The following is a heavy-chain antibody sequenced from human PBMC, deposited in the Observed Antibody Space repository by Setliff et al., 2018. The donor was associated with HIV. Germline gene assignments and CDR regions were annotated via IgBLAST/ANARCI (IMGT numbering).Heavy chain of an antibody. CDR3: TRARYPSYYDYVWGSYPFDY. CDR2: IRSKAYGGTT. CDR1: GFTFNTYA. J-gene: IGHJ4*02. D-gene: IGHD3-16*01. Sequence: SLRLSCAASGFTFNTYAMSWVRQAPGKGLEWVGFIRSKAYGGTTEYAASVKGRFTISRDDSKSIAYLQMNSLKTEDTAVYYCTRARYPSYYDYVWGSYPFDYWGQGTLVTVSS. V-gene: IGHV3-49*04.